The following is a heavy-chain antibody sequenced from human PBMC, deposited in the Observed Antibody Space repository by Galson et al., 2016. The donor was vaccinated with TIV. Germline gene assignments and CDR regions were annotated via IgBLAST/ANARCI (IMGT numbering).Heavy chain of an antibody. CDR2: INAGNGDT. V-gene: IGHV1-3*01. CDR1: GYTFTTYA. Sequence: VSCKASGYTFTTYAIHWVRQAPGHGLEWMGWINAGNGDTKYSQKFQGRVTISRDTSASTAYMELGSLTSEDTAMYYCARGATSDWPFDYWGQATLVTVSS. CDR3: ARGATSDWPFDY. D-gene: IGHD6-19*01. J-gene: IGHJ4*02.